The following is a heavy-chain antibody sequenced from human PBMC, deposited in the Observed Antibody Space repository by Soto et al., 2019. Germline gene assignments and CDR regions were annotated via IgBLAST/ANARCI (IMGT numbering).Heavy chain of an antibody. D-gene: IGHD6-19*01. CDR1: GYTFTSYG. CDR2: ISAYNGNT. CDR3: AKASYDNGWYVFDY. Sequence: ASVKVSCKASGYTFTSYGISWVRQAPGQGLEWMGWISAYNGNTNYAQKLQGRVTMTTDTSTSTAYMELRSLRSDDTAVYYCAKASYDNGWYVFDYWGQGTLVTVSS. J-gene: IGHJ4*02. V-gene: IGHV1-18*01.